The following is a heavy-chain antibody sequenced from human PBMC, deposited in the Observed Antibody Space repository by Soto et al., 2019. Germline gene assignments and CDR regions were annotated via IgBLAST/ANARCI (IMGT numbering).Heavy chain of an antibody. CDR1: SDSMNSDVYY. CDR3: ARRGGSSSGYYYYAMDV. V-gene: IGHV4-31*03. Sequence: TLSVTCSVSSDSMNSDVYYLSWIRQHPGKGLEWIGYIYSNGDTYYNPSLKSRVTISVDTSKNQFSLNLTSVTAADTAVYYCARRGGSSSGYYYYAMDVWGQGTTVTVS. J-gene: IGHJ6*02. CDR2: IYSNGDT. D-gene: IGHD6-6*01.